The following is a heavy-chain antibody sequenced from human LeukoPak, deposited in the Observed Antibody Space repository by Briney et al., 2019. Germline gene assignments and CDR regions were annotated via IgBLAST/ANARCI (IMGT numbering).Heavy chain of an antibody. V-gene: IGHV1-18*01. CDR1: GYTFTSYG. D-gene: IGHD3-22*01. CDR2: ISAYNGNT. Sequence: EASVKVSCKASGYTFTSYGISWVRQAPGQGVEWMGWISAYNGNTNYAQKLQGRVTMTTDTSTSTAYMELRSLRSDYTAVYYCARDVNYYDSSGYYWEFDYWGQGTLVTVSS. J-gene: IGHJ4*02. CDR3: ARDVNYYDSSGYYWEFDY.